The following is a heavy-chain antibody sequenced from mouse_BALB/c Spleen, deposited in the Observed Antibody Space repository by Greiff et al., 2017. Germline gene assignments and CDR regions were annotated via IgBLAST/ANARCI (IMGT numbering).Heavy chain of an antibody. CDR2: IDPYDSET. V-gene: IGHV1-74*01. J-gene: IGHJ4*01. CDR3: ARPLLLRSQGHAMDY. CDR1: GYTFTSYW. D-gene: IGHD1-1*01. Sequence: QVHVKQPGAELVRPGASVKLSCKASGYTFTSYWMNWVKQRPEQGLEWIGRIDPYDSETHYNQKFKDKAILTVDKSSSTAYMQLSSLTSEDSAVYYCARPLLLRSQGHAMDYWGQGTSVTVSS.